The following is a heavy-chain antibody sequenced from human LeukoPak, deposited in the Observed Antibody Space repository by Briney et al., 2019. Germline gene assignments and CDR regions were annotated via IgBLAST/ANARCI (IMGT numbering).Heavy chain of an antibody. CDR2: IYHSGST. CDR3: ARGGAYYYDSSGHNFDY. J-gene: IGHJ4*02. Sequence: SETLSLTCTVSGGSIGSGAYYWNWIRQPPGKGLEWIGYIYHSGSTNYNPSLKSRVTMSLDRSKNQFSLKLSSVTAADTAVYYCARGGAYYYDSSGHNFDYWGQGTLVTVSS. V-gene: IGHV4-30-2*01. D-gene: IGHD3-22*01. CDR1: GGSIGSGAYY.